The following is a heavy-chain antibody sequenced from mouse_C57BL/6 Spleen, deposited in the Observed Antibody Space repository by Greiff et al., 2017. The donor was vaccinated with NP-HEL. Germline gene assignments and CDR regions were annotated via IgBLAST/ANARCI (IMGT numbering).Heavy chain of an antibody. D-gene: IGHD4-1*01. CDR1: GFTFSDYG. V-gene: IGHV5-17*01. J-gene: IGHJ2*01. CDR3: ARSPHWDPYYFDY. CDR2: ISSGSSTI. Sequence: EVMLVESGGGLVKPGGSLKLSCAASGFTFSDYGMHWVRQAPEKGLEWVAYISSGSSTIYYADTVKGRFTISRDNAKNTLFLQMTSLRSEDTAMYYCARSPHWDPYYFDYWGQGTTLTVSS.